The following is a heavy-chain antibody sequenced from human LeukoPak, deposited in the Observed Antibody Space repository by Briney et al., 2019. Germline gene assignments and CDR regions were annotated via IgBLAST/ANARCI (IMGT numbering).Heavy chain of an antibody. J-gene: IGHJ4*02. Sequence: SVKVSCKASGGTFSSYAISWVRQAPGQGLEWMGRIIPILGIANCAQKFQGRVTITADKSTSTAYMELSSLRSEDTAVYYCAGSGGTYYYDSSGYYAPDYWGQGTLVTVSS. D-gene: IGHD3-22*01. CDR3: AGSGGTYYYDSSGYYAPDY. CDR2: IIPILGIA. V-gene: IGHV1-69*04. CDR1: GGTFSSYA.